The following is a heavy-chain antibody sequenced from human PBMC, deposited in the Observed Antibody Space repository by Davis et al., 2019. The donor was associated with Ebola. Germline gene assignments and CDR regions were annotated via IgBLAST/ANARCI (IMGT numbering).Heavy chain of an antibody. V-gene: IGHV1-8*01. J-gene: IGHJ4*02. CDR2: MNPNSGNA. D-gene: IGHD3-22*01. Sequence: AASVQVSCKASGYTFTSYDINWVRQATGQGLAWMGWMNPNSGNAGYAQKFQGRVTITADESTSTAYMELSSLRSEDTAVYYCARGSRDSSGYYWGYWGQGTLVTVSS. CDR1: GYTFTSYD. CDR3: ARGSRDSSGYYWGY.